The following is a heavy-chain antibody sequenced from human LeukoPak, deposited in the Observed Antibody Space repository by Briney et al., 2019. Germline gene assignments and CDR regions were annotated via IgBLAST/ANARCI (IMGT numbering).Heavy chain of an antibody. D-gene: IGHD3-10*01. CDR2: INPNSGGT. CDR3: AIQQRDYYGSGSLLDWFDP. V-gene: IGHV1-2*02. CDR1: GYTFTGYY. Sequence: ASVKVSCKASGYTFTGYYMHWVRQAPGQGLEGMGWINPNSGGTNYAQKFQGRVTMTRDTSISTAYMGLSRLRSDDTAVYYCAIQQRDYYGSGSLLDWFDPWGQGTLVTVSS. J-gene: IGHJ5*02.